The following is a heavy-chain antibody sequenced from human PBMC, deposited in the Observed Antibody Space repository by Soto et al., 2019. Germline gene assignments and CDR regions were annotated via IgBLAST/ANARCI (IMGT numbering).Heavy chain of an antibody. V-gene: IGHV3-15*01. CDR1: GVTFSNAW. CDR3: TTGWELLPYYYGMDV. J-gene: IGHJ6*02. D-gene: IGHD1-26*01. Sequence: PGDSLRLSCQASGVTFSNAWMSWLRQAPGQGLEWVGRIKSKTDGGTTDYAAPVKGRFTISRDDSKNTLYLQMNSLKTEDTAVYYCTTGWELLPYYYGMDVWGQGTTVTVSS. CDR2: IKSKTDGGTT.